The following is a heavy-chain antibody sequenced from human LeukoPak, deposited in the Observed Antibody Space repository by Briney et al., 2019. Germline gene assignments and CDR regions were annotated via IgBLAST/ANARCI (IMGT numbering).Heavy chain of an antibody. CDR2: ISSSSSYI. Sequence: VGSLRLSCAASGFTFSSYSMNWVRQAPGKALEWFSSISSSSSYIYYADSVKGRFTISRDNAKKSLYLPMNSLRSEDTAVYYCARDPTDSKYDYVWGSYRYRSGYFDYWGQGTLVTVSS. CDR1: GFTFSSYS. V-gene: IGHV3-21*01. D-gene: IGHD3-16*02. J-gene: IGHJ4*02. CDR3: ARDPTDSKYDYVWGSYRYRSGYFDY.